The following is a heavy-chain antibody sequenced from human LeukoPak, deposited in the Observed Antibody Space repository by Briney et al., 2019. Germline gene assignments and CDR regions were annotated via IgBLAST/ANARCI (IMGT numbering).Heavy chain of an antibody. CDR1: GFSLSTSGVG. V-gene: IGHV2-5*02. D-gene: IGHD3-3*01. CDR3: AHVKAYYDFWSGYSGYFDY. Sequence: SGPTLVNPTQTLTLTCTFSGFSLSTSGVGVGWIRQPPGKALEWLALIYWDDDKRYSPPLKSRLTITKDTSKNQVVLTMTNMDPVDTAAYYCAHVKAYYDFWSGYSGYFDYWGQGTLVTVSS. CDR2: IYWDDDK. J-gene: IGHJ4*02.